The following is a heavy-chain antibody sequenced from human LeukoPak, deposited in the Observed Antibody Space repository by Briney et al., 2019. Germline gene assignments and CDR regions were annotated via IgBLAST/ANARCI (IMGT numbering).Heavy chain of an antibody. Sequence: SETLSLTCTVSGGSISSGSYYWSWIRQPAGKGLEWIGRIYTSGSTNYNPSLKSRVTISVDTSKNQFSLNLSSVTAADTAVYYCARRQWRPTRSFDYWGQGTLVTVSS. CDR2: IYTSGST. CDR1: GGSISSGSYY. J-gene: IGHJ4*02. D-gene: IGHD6-19*01. V-gene: IGHV4-61*02. CDR3: ARRQWRPTRSFDY.